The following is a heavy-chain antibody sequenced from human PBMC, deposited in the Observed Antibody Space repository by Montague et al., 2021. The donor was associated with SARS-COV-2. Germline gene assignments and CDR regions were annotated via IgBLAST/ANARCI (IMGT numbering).Heavy chain of an antibody. CDR1: GGSFSGFP. J-gene: IGHJ6*03. V-gene: IGHV4-34*01. D-gene: IGHD3-22*01. Sequence: SETLSLTCAVSGGSFSGFPWSWVRQPPGEGLEWIGEVSRSGGTNYSPALKSRASIFVDSSKNQFSPKLTSVTAPDTAVYYCVRVREGVNMVVVVLGFYYYMDVWGKGTTVTVSS. CDR2: VSRSGGT. CDR3: VRVREGVNMVVVVLGFYYYMDV.